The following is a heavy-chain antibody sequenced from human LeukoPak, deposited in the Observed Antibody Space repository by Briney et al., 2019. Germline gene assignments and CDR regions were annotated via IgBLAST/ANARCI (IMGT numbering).Heavy chain of an antibody. CDR3: ANAEVVTTDY. J-gene: IGHJ4*02. CDR1: GFTVSSNY. CDR2: IYSGGST. Sequence: GGSLRLSCAASGFTVSSNYMSWVRQAPGKGLEWVSVIYSGGSTYYADSVKGRFTISRGNSKNTLYLQMNSLRAEDTAVYYCANAEVVTTDYWGQGTLVTVSS. V-gene: IGHV3-53*05. D-gene: IGHD3-22*01.